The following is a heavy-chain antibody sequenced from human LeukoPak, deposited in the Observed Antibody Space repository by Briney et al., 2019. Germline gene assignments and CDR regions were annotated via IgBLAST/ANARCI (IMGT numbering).Heavy chain of an antibody. CDR2: IYYSGST. V-gene: IGHV4-30-4*01. J-gene: IGHJ4*02. CDR3: ARKGAFYGSGIGDY. Sequence: PSETLSLTCTVSGASISSGDYYWSWIRQPPGKGLEWISYIYYSGSTYYDPSLKGRVTISVDTSKNQFSLKLSSVTAADTAVYYCARKGAFYGSGIGDYWGQGTLVTVSS. CDR1: GASISSGDYY. D-gene: IGHD3-10*01.